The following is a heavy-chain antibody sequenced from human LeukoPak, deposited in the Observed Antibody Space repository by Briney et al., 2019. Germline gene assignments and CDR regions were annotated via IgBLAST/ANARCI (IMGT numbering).Heavy chain of an antibody. CDR1: GGSISSYY. D-gene: IGHD6-13*01. CDR2: IYYSGST. Sequence: SETLSLTCTVSGGSISSYYWSWIRQPPGKGLEWIGYIYYSGSTNYNPSLKSRVTISVDTSKNQFSLKLSSVTAADTAVYYCARDAGQLGQIDYWGQGTLVTVSS. V-gene: IGHV4-59*01. J-gene: IGHJ4*02. CDR3: ARDAGQLGQIDY.